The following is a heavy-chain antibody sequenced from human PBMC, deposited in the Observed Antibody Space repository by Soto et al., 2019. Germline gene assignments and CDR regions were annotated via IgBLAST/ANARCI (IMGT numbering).Heavy chain of an antibody. Sequence: LSLTSTVSGASVNSENYYWSWIRQPPGKGLEWIGYVYYSGSTNYNPSLKSRATISLDTYKNQFSLKMTSMTSADTAFYFCLRVVLRYLQCFDPWGRGTLVSVFS. J-gene: IGHJ5*02. D-gene: IGHD3-3*01. CDR2: VYYSGST. CDR1: GASVNSENYY. CDR3: LRVVLRYLQCFDP. V-gene: IGHV4-61*01.